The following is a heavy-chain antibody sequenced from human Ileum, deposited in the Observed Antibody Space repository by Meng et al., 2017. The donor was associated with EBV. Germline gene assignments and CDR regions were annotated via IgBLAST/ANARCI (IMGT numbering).Heavy chain of an antibody. CDR1: GFAFSSNA. D-gene: IGHD4-23*01. Sequence: EVQLVESGGGLVQPGGSLRLSCAASGFAFSSNAMSWVRQAPGKGLEWVSTISGLDGSTYYADSVKGRFTISRDTSKNTLYLQMNSLRAEDTAVYYCAKKAERQGYSSFDYWGQGTMVTVSS. V-gene: IGHV3-23*04. CDR3: AKKAERQGYSSFDY. J-gene: IGHJ4*02. CDR2: ISGLDGST.